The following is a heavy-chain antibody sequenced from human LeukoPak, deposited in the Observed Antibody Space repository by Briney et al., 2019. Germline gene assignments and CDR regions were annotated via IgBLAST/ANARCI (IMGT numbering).Heavy chain of an antibody. V-gene: IGHV3-21*01. Sequence: GGSLRLSCAASGFTFSSYSMNWVRQAPGKGLEWVSSISSSSSYIYYADSVKGRFTISRDNAKNSLYLQMNSLRAEDTAVYYCARDGVNNYGSGSFPSPFDYWGQGTLVTVSS. CDR1: GFTFSSYS. CDR2: ISSSSSYI. CDR3: ARDGVNNYGSGSFPSPFDY. J-gene: IGHJ4*02. D-gene: IGHD3-10*01.